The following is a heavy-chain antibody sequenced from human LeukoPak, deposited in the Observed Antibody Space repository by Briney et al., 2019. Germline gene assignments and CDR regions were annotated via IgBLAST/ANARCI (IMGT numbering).Heavy chain of an antibody. CDR2: IHYSGSS. CDR3: AKTYYDILTGYRPFDY. J-gene: IGHJ4*02. Sequence: SETLSLTCTVSGGSISGYYWGWIRQPPGKGLEWIAYIHYSGSSKYSPSLKSRVTTSVDMPKNQFSLKLSSVTAADTAVYYCAKTYYDILTGYRPFDYWGQGTLVTVSS. V-gene: IGHV4-59*01. D-gene: IGHD3-9*01. CDR1: GGSISGYY.